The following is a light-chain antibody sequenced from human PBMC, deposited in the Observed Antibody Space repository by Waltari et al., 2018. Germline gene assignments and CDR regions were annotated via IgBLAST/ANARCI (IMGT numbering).Light chain of an antibody. V-gene: IGKV3-15*01. CDR3: QQYNNWPPIT. Sequence: EIVMTQSPATLSVSPGERATLSCRASQNVYTNLAWYQQSPGQPPRLLIYRASTRAYGIPARFSGSGSETEFTLTISSLQSEDSAVYYCQQYNNWPPITFGRGTRLEIK. CDR1: QNVYTN. CDR2: RAS. J-gene: IGKJ5*01.